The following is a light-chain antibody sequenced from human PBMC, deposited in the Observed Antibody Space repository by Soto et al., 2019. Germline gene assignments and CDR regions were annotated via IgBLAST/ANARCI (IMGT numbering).Light chain of an antibody. CDR2: DVT. J-gene: IGLJ1*01. Sequence: QSALTQPASVSGSPGQSITISCTGTSSDLGDYNYVSWYQLHPGEAPKLMIYDVTNWPSGVSNRFSGSKSGNTASLTISGLQAEDETDYYCSSYTSTNTLVFGTGTKLTVL. CDR3: SSYTSTNTLV. CDR1: SSDLGDYNY. V-gene: IGLV2-14*01.